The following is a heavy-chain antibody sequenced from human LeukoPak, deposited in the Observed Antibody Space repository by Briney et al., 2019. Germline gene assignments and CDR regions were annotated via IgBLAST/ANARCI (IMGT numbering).Heavy chain of an antibody. Sequence: ASVKVSCKDSGYTFTSYDINWVRQATGQGLEWMGWMNPNSGNTGYAQKFQGRVTMTRNTSISTAYMELTSLRSEDTAVYYCARGPDYDFWSGQGVYWGQGTLVTVSS. CDR2: MNPNSGNT. J-gene: IGHJ4*02. CDR1: GYTFTSYD. V-gene: IGHV1-8*01. D-gene: IGHD3-3*01. CDR3: ARGPDYDFWSGQGVY.